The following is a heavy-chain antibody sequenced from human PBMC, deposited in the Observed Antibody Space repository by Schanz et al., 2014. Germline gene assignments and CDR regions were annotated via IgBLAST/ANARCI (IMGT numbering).Heavy chain of an antibody. CDR1: GFTFSTHA. CDR3: VRVSFADPRLYRGMDRDIDY. CDR2: VSSDGNND. D-gene: IGHD5-18*01. V-gene: IGHV3-30*03. Sequence: VQLVESGGGLVQPGRSLRLSCAASGFTFSTHAMHWVRQAPGKGLEWVALVSSDGNNDYYTDSVKGRFTISRDNSKNTVHLQMNNLRAEDTAVYYCVRVSFADPRLYRGMDRDIDYWGQGTLVTVSS. J-gene: IGHJ4*02.